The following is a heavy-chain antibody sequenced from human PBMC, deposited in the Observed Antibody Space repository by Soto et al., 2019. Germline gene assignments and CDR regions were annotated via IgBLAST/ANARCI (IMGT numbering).Heavy chain of an antibody. J-gene: IGHJ4*02. V-gene: IGHV3-64D*08. D-gene: IGHD1-26*01. Sequence: GGSLRLSCSASGFTFSSYAMHWVRQAPGKGLEYVSAISSNGGSTYYADSVKGRFTISRDNSKNTLYLQMSSLRAEDTAVYYCVNSWGVSSGSYDYWGQGTLVTVSS. CDR1: GFTFSSYA. CDR3: VNSWGVSSGSYDY. CDR2: ISSNGGST.